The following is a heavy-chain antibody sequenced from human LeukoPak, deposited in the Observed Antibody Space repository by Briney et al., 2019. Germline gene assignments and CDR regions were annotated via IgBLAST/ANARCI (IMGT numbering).Heavy chain of an antibody. Sequence: ASVKVSCKASGGTFSSYAISWVRQAPGQGLEWMGGIIPIFGTANYAQKFQGRVTITADESTSTAYMELSSLRSEDTAVYYCANLPSSGWYRSNYWGQGTLVTVSS. D-gene: IGHD6-19*01. CDR2: IIPIFGTA. CDR1: GGTFSSYA. J-gene: IGHJ4*02. V-gene: IGHV1-69*13. CDR3: ANLPSSGWYRSNY.